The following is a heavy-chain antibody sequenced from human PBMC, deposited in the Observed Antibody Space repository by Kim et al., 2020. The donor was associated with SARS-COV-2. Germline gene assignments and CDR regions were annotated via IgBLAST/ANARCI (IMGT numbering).Heavy chain of an antibody. J-gene: IGHJ6*02. V-gene: IGHV3-15*01. CDR3: TTSPGRGYSYGYPPTTKYYYYSGMDV. CDR1: GFTFSNVW. CDR2: IKSKTDGGTT. D-gene: IGHD5-18*01. Sequence: GGSLRLSCAASGFTFSNVWMSWVRQAPGKGLEWVGRIKSKTDGGTTDYAAPVKGRFTISRDDSKNTLYLQMNSLKTEDTAVYYCTTSPGRGYSYGYPPTTKYYYYSGMDVWGQGTTVTVSS.